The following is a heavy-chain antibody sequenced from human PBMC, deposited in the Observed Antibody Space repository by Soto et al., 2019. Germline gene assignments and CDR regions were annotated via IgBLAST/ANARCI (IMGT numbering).Heavy chain of an antibody. CDR2: ISANGQGI. CDR3: AKDRDYPRDQFHY. V-gene: IGHV3-23*01. Sequence: GGSLRLSCAASGFTFNNYALSWVRQAPGKGLEWVSAISANGQGIYYADSVKGRFIISRDNSKNTVFLHMDSLTAEDTAVYYCAKDRDYPRDQFHYWGQGTLVTVSS. CDR1: GFTFNNYA. J-gene: IGHJ4*02. D-gene: IGHD2-2*01.